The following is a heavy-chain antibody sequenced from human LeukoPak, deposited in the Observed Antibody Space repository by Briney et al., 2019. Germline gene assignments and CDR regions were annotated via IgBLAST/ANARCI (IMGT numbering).Heavy chain of an antibody. Sequence: PSETLSLTCTISGGPISTYYWSWIRQPAGKGLEWIGRIYTSGSTNYNPSLRSRVTISVDKSKKQFSLKLSSVTAADTGVYYCARSIAVGGPQFAYYYYMDVWGKGTTVTVSS. CDR2: IYTSGST. CDR1: GGPISTYY. J-gene: IGHJ6*03. D-gene: IGHD6-13*01. CDR3: ARSIAVGGPQFAYYYYMDV. V-gene: IGHV4-4*07.